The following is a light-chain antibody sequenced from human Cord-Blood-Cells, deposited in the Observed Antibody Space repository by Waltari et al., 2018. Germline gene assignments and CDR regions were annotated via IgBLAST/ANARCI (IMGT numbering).Light chain of an antibody. CDR2: RTS. CDR1: TGAVTSGYY. Sequence: QTVVTQEPSLTVSPGGTVTLTCASRTGAVTSGYYPNWFQQKPGQAPGALIYRTSNKHSWAPARVSGSLREGKAALTLSCVQHEDEAEYYCLLYYGGAQVFGGGTKLTVL. J-gene: IGLJ3*02. V-gene: IGLV7-43*01. CDR3: LLYYGGAQV.